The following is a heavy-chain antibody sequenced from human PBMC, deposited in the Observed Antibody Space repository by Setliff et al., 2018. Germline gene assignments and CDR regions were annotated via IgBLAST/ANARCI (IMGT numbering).Heavy chain of an antibody. V-gene: IGHV4-59*08. CDR1: GGSVRGYY. CDR3: ARLPPLHTPMALTFDY. CDR2: MYYSGDT. Sequence: SETLSLTCTVSGGSVRGYYWSWIRQPPGKGLEWIGYMYYSGDTNYNPALKSRVTISVDTSKNRFSLELRSVTAADTAVSYCARLPPLHTPMALTFDYWGQGILVTVSS. J-gene: IGHJ4*02. D-gene: IGHD5-18*01.